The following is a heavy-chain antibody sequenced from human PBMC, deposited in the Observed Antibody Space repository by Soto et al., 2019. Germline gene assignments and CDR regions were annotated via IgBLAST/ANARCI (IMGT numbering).Heavy chain of an antibody. CDR3: ARDRYSGYDPYYFDY. V-gene: IGHV1-46*01. J-gene: IGHJ4*02. CDR2: INPSGGST. D-gene: IGHD5-12*01. Sequence: ASVKVSCKVSGYTFTSYYMHWVRQAPGQGLEWMGIINPSGGSTSYAQKFQGRVTMTRDTSTSTVYMELSSLRSEDTAVYYCARDRYSGYDPYYFDYWGQGTLVTVSS. CDR1: GYTFTSYY.